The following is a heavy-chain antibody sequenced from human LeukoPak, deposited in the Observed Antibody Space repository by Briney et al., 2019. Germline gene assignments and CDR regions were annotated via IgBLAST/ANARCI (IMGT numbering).Heavy chain of an antibody. J-gene: IGHJ4*02. V-gene: IGHV3-30-3*01. CDR1: GFTFSSYA. D-gene: IGHD2-8*01. Sequence: GGSLRLSCAASGFTFSSYAMHWVRQAPGKGLEWVAVISYDGSNKYYADSVKGRFTISRDNSKNTLYLQMNSLRAEDTAVYYCARMVGAGYWGQGTLVTVSS. CDR2: ISYDGSNK. CDR3: ARMVGAGY.